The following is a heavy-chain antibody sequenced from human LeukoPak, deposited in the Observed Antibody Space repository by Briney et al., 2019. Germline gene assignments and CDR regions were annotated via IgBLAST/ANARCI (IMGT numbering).Heavy chain of an antibody. Sequence: PGRSLRLSCAASGFTFTNYGFHWVRQAPGKGLEWVAVIWYDGSKKYYADSVKGRFTISRDNSKNTLYLQMNSLRTEDTAVYYCARGGHYYGSGSYPFDYWGQGTLVTVSS. J-gene: IGHJ4*02. CDR1: GFTFTNYG. CDR2: IWYDGSKK. V-gene: IGHV3-33*01. CDR3: ARGGHYYGSGSYPFDY. D-gene: IGHD3-10*01.